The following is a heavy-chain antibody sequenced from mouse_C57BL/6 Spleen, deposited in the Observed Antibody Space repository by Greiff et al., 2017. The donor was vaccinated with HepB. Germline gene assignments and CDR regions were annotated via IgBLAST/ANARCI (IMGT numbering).Heavy chain of an antibody. CDR1: GFTFSDYG. V-gene: IGHV5-17*01. CDR3: AREVTTVFDY. CDR2: ISSGSSTI. J-gene: IGHJ2*01. Sequence: DVKLVESGGGLVKPGGSLKLSCAASGFTFSDYGMHWVRQAPEKGLEWVAYISSGSSTIYYADTVKGRFTISRDNAKNTLFLQMTSLRSEDTAMYYCAREVTTVFDYWGQGTTLTVSS. D-gene: IGHD1-1*01.